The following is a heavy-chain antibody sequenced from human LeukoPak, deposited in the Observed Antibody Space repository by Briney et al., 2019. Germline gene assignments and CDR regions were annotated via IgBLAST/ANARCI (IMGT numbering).Heavy chain of an antibody. Sequence: PGGSLRLSCAASGFTFRSSEMNWVRQAPGKGLEWVSSISSSGSTIYYADSVKGRFTMSRDNAKNSLYLQMNSLRAEDTAVYYCARADGEKDYFDYWGQGTLVTVSS. CDR2: ISSSGSTI. CDR1: GFTFRSSE. CDR3: ARADGEKDYFDY. J-gene: IGHJ4*02. V-gene: IGHV3-48*03.